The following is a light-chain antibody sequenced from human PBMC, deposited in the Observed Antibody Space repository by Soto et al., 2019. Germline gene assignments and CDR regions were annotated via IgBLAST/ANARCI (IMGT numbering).Light chain of an antibody. V-gene: IGKV3-20*01. CDR1: QSVGNNF. CDR2: CAS. CDR3: HQYDSWT. Sequence: EIVLTQSPDTLSLSPGERGTLSCRASQSVGNNFLAWYQQKPGQAPRLLIYCASSRATGIPDRFSGSGSGTDLTLTISRLEPEDFAVYYYHQYDSWTVGQGTKVEIK. J-gene: IGKJ1*01.